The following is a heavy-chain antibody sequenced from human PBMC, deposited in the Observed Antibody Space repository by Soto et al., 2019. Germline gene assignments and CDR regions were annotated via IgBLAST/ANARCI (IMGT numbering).Heavy chain of an antibody. V-gene: IGHV3-23*01. CDR3: AKASHYDILTGYRKGFDY. J-gene: IGHJ4*02. Sequence: GGSLRLSCAASGFTFSSYAMSWVRQAPGKGLEWVSAISGSGGSTYYADSVKGRSTISRDNSKNTLYLQMNSLRAEDTAVYYCAKASHYDILTGYRKGFDYWGQGTLVTVSS. CDR1: GFTFSSYA. D-gene: IGHD3-9*01. CDR2: ISGSGGST.